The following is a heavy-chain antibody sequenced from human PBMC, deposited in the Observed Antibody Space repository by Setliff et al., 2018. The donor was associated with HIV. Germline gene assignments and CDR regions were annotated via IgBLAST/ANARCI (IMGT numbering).Heavy chain of an antibody. J-gene: IGHJ6*02. Sequence: GGSLRLSCAASGFTFSSYAMHWVRQAPGKGLEWVAVISYDGSNKYYADSVKGRFTISRDNAKNSLYLQMNSLRADDTAVYFRARPTNIDTLYYGSQTIYMYYYGLDVWGQGTTVTVSS. D-gene: IGHD1-26*01. CDR1: GFTFSSYA. CDR3: ARPTNIDTLYYGSQTIYMYYYGLDV. V-gene: IGHV3-30*07. CDR2: ISYDGSNK.